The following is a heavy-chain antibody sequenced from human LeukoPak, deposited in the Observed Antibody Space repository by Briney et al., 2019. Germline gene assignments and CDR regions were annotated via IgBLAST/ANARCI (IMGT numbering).Heavy chain of an antibody. CDR2: ISKDGSKE. V-gene: IGHV3-30*03. D-gene: IGHD2-21*02. J-gene: IGHJ4*02. CDR1: GFTFTKYA. Sequence: GGSLRLSCAASGFTFTKYAMHWVRQAPGKGLEWVALISKDGSKEDYLDSVKGRFTISRDNSKNTLFLQMNTLRGEDTAVYYCATSADYGGGWPLDHWGQGTLVTVSS. CDR3: ATSADYGGGWPLDH.